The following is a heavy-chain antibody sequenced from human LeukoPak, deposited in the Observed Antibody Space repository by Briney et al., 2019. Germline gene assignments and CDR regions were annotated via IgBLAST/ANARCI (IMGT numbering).Heavy chain of an antibody. Sequence: ASVKVSCKASGYTFTSYGISWVRQAPGQGLEWMGWISAYNGNTNYAQKLQGRVTMTTDTSTSTAYMELSSLRSEDTAVYYCARGPVVPAAIGYFDYWGQGTLVTVSS. V-gene: IGHV1-18*01. CDR2: ISAYNGNT. CDR3: ARGPVVPAAIGYFDY. D-gene: IGHD2-2*01. J-gene: IGHJ4*02. CDR1: GYTFTSYG.